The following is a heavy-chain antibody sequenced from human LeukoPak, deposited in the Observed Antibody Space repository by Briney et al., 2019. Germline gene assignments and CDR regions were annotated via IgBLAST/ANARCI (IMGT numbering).Heavy chain of an antibody. CDR1: GGSVSSGSYY. CDR2: IYCSGST. Sequence: SETLSLTCTVSGGSVSSGSYYWSWIRQPPGKGLEWIGYIYCSGSTNYNPSLKSRVTISVDTSKNQFSLKLSFVTAADTAVYYCARWHIVVVPAARGTYGMDVWGKGTTVTVSS. V-gene: IGHV4-61*01. D-gene: IGHD2-2*01. CDR3: ARWHIVVVPAARGTYGMDV. J-gene: IGHJ6*04.